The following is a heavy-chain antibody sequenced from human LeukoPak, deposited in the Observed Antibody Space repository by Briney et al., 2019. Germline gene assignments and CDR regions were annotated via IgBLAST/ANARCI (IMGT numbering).Heavy chain of an antibody. J-gene: IGHJ4*02. CDR1: GGTFSSYA. CDR2: VIPIFGTA. CDR3: ARGTRLGELSSFDY. Sequence: SVKVSCKASGGTFSSYAISWVRQAPGQGLEWMGGVIPIFGTANYTQKFQGRVTITADESTSTAYMELSSLRSEDTAVYYCARGTRLGELSSFDYWGQGTLVTVSS. V-gene: IGHV1-69*01. D-gene: IGHD3-16*02.